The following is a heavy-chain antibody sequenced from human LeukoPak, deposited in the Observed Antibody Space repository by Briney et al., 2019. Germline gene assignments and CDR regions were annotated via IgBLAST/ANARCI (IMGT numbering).Heavy chain of an antibody. J-gene: IGHJ4*02. V-gene: IGHV4-59*01. Sequence: MSSETLSLTCTVSGGSISSYYWSWIRQPPGKGLEWIGYIYYSGSTNYNPSLKSRATISVDTSKNQFSLKLSSVTAADTAVYYCAREPPDYWGQGTLVTVSS. CDR1: GGSISSYY. CDR2: IYYSGST. CDR3: AREPPDY.